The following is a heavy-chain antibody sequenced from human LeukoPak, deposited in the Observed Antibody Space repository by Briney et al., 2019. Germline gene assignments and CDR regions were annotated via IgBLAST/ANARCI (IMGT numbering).Heavy chain of an antibody. V-gene: IGHV3-53*01. CDR3: ARVAGGFGVVIQYYLDY. Sequence: GGSLRLSCAASGFTVSGNYMSWVRQAPGKGLEWVSVIYSGGSTYYADSVKGRFTISRDNSKNTLYLQMNSLRAEDTAVYYCARVAGGFGVVIQYYLDYWGQGTLVTVSS. J-gene: IGHJ4*02. CDR1: GFTVSGNY. D-gene: IGHD3-3*01. CDR2: IYSGGST.